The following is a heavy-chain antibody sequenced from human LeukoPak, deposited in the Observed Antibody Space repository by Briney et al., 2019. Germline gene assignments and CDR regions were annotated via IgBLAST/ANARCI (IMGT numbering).Heavy chain of an antibody. J-gene: IGHJ4*02. CDR1: GGTFSSYA. CDR2: IIPILGIA. CDR3: ARDLGLGYSSGWYYFDY. V-gene: IGHV1-69*04. D-gene: IGHD6-19*01. Sequence: SVKVSCKASGGTFSSYAISWVRQAPGQGLEWMGRIIPILGIANYAQKFQGRVTITADKSTSTAYMELSSLRSEDTAVYYCARDLGLGYSSGWYYFDYWGQGTLVTVSS.